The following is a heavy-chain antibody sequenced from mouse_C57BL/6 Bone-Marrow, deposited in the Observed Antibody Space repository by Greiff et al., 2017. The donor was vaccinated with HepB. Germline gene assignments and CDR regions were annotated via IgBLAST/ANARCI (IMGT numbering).Heavy chain of an antibody. D-gene: IGHD2-4*01. V-gene: IGHV1-75*01. J-gene: IGHJ3*01. CDR2: IFPGSGST. CDR3: AREKYYDLPWFAY. Sequence: VQLQQSGPELVKPGASVKISCKASGYTFTDYYINWVKQRPGQGLEWIGWIFPGSGSTYYNEKFKGKATLTVDKSSSTAYMLLSSLTSEDSAVYFCAREKYYDLPWFAYWGQGTLVTVSA. CDR1: GYTFTDYY.